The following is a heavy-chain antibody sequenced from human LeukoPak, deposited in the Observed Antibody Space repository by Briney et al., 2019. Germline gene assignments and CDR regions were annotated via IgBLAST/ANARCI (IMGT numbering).Heavy chain of an antibody. Sequence: SVKVSCKASGGAFSSHSFNWVRQAPGQGLQWLGGIIPMSSTTKYAQSFQGRVTITADESTRTAFMELSSLRPEDTAVYYCARPRRYYDSWSGYPPFDYWGQGTLATVSS. CDR1: GGAFSSHS. CDR3: ARPRRYYDSWSGYPPFDY. V-gene: IGHV1-69*13. J-gene: IGHJ4*02. D-gene: IGHD3-3*01. CDR2: IIPMSSTT.